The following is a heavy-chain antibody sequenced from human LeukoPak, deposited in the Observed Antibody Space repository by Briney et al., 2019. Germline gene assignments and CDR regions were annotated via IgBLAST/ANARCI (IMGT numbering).Heavy chain of an antibody. CDR3: AGATTPPHDYGGNSGGGAFDI. CDR1: GGSFSGYY. D-gene: IGHD4-23*01. Sequence: PSETLSLTCAVYGGSFSGYYWSWIRQPPGKGLEWIGEINHSGSTNYNPSLKSRVTISVDTSKNQFSLKLSSVTAADTAVYYCAGATTPPHDYGGNSGGGAFDIWGQGTMVTVSS. J-gene: IGHJ3*02. V-gene: IGHV4-34*01. CDR2: INHSGST.